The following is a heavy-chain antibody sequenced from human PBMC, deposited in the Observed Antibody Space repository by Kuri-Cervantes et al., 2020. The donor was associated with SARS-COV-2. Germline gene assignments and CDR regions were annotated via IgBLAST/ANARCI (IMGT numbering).Heavy chain of an antibody. D-gene: IGHD4/OR15-4a*01. CDR2: ISYDGNNK. CDR3: AKDGAGAHDF. J-gene: IGHJ4*02. V-gene: IGHV3-30*18. CDR1: GFKFSRTD. Sequence: GESLKISCAASGFKFSRTDMHWVRQAPGKGPEWVAFISYDGNNKKCIASGKGRFTISRDNSQNKLYLRMRSLRPEDTAMYYCAKDGAGAHDFWGQGTLVTVSS.